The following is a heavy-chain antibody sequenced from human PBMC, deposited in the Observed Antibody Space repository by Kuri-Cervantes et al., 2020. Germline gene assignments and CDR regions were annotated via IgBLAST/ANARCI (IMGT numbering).Heavy chain of an antibody. Sequence: GESLKISCAASGFTFSSYEVNWVRQAPGKGLEWVANIKQDGSEKYYVDSVKGRFTISRDNAKNSLYLQMNSLRAEDTAVYYCATHTIAVAGTGGRDYWGQGTLVTVSS. V-gene: IGHV3-7*01. CDR3: ATHTIAVAGTGGRDY. CDR1: GFTFSSYE. J-gene: IGHJ4*02. CDR2: IKQDGSEK. D-gene: IGHD6-19*01.